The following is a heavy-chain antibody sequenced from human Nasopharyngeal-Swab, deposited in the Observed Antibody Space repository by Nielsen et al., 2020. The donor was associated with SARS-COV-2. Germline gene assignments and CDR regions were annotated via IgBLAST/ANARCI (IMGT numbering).Heavy chain of an antibody. J-gene: IGHJ5*02. CDR1: GGSFSGYY. V-gene: IGHV4-34*01. Sequence: SQTLSLTCAVYGGSFSGYYWSWIRQPPVKGLEWIGEINHSGSTNYNPSLKSRVTISADTSKNQFSLKLSSVTAADTAVYYCARGFDPWGQGTLVTVSS. CDR2: INHSGST. CDR3: ARGFDP.